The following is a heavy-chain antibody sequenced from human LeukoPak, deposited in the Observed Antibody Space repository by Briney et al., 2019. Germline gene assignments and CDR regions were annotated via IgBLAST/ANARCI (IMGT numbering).Heavy chain of an antibody. J-gene: IGHJ4*02. CDR3: AGWGGGYNSGGLGY. CDR1: GFTFSDYS. Sequence: PGGSLRLSCAASGFTFSDYSMNWVRQAPGNGLEWVSYISTTSSTIFYADSVKGRFIISRDNAKNSLYLQMNSLRDEDTAVYYCAGWGGGYNSGGLGYWGQGTLVTVSS. D-gene: IGHD5-12*01. V-gene: IGHV3-48*02. CDR2: ISTTSSTI.